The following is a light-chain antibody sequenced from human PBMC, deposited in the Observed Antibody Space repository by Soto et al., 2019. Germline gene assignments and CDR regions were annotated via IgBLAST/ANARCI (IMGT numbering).Light chain of an antibody. V-gene: IGLV1-44*01. J-gene: IGLJ2*01. CDR1: SSNIGSNT. CDR3: AAWDDSLNGHVV. Sequence: QSVLTQPPSASGTPGQRVTISCSGSSSNIGSNTVNWYQQLPGTAPKLLIYSNNQRPSGVPDRFSGSKSGTSASLAISVLQSEDEADYYCAAWDDSLNGHVVFGGGTKVTV. CDR2: SNN.